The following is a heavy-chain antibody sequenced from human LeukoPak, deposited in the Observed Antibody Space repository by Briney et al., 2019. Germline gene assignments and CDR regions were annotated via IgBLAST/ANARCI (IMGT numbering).Heavy chain of an antibody. CDR2: INHSGST. CDR1: GGSISSSSYY. D-gene: IGHD2-15*01. J-gene: IGHJ4*02. V-gene: IGHV4-39*07. Sequence: SETLSLTCTVSGGSISSSSYYWSWIRQPPGKGLEWIGEINHSGSTNYNPPLKSRVTISVDTSKNQFSLKLSSVTAADTAVYYCARGTGRTYYFDYWGQGTLVTVSS. CDR3: ARGTGRTYYFDY.